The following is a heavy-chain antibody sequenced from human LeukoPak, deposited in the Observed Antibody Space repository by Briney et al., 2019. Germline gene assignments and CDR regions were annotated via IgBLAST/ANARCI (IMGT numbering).Heavy chain of an antibody. Sequence: GGSLRLSYAASGFTFSDYNMRWIRQAPGKGLEWVSSISRSGSTKYYADSVKGRFTISRDNAKNSLFLQMNSLRAEDTAVYYCARVLRYCSGGNCYSGGLGYMDVWGKGTTVTISS. J-gene: IGHJ6*03. V-gene: IGHV3-11*01. CDR2: ISRSGSTK. CDR3: ARVLRYCSGGNCYSGGLGYMDV. CDR1: GFTFSDYN. D-gene: IGHD2-15*01.